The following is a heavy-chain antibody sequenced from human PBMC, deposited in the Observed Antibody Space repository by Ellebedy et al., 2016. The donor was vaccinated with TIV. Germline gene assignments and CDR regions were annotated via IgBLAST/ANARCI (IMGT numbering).Heavy chain of an antibody. Sequence: GGSLRLSCAASGFNFRSYWMTWVRQAPGKGLEWVAKIRQEGDEIYYVESVKGRFTISRGNAKNSLFPQMNSLRVEDTAVYYCARRASYGDYAVQVNPWFDPWGQGTLVTVSS. CDR2: IRQEGDEI. J-gene: IGHJ5*02. D-gene: IGHD4-17*01. CDR1: GFNFRSYW. CDR3: ARRASYGDYAVQVNPWFDP. V-gene: IGHV3-7*01.